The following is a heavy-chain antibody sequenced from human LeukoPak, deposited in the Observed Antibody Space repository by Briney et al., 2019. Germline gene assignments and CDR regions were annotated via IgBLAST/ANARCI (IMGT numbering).Heavy chain of an antibody. J-gene: IGHJ4*02. D-gene: IGHD4-23*01. Sequence: SETLSLTCTVSGGSISSGSYYWSWIRQPAGKGLEWIGRIYTSGSTNYNPSLKSRVTISVDTSKNQFSLKLSSVTAADTAVYYCARELRWGITKLFDYWGQGTLVTVSS. CDR2: IYTSGST. CDR1: GGSISSGSYY. CDR3: ARELRWGITKLFDY. V-gene: IGHV4-61*02.